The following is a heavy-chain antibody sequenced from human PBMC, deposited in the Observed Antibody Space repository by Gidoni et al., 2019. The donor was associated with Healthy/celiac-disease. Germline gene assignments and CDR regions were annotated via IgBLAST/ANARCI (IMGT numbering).Heavy chain of an antibody. D-gene: IGHD1-26*01. CDR1: GSFISSSSSY. J-gene: IGHJ3*02. CDR3: ASVGAHDAFDI. CDR2: IYYRGST. V-gene: IGHV4-39*01. Sequence: QLQLQESRPGPVKPSDTLSLTCTVFGSFISSSSSYWGWVRRPPGKGLDWIGCIYYRGSTYYNPSIKSRVTISVDTSKNQFSLKLSSVTAAETAVYYCASVGAHDAFDIWGQGTMVTVSS.